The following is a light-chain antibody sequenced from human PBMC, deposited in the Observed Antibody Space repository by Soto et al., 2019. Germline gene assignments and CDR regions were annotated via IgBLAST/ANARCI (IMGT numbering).Light chain of an antibody. J-gene: IGKJ1*01. CDR3: HQRQSWPRT. V-gene: IGKV3-11*01. CDR1: QYINTR. Sequence: EIVLTQSPATLSSFPGDRVTLSCRASQYINTRLAWYQHRPGQAPRLLIYQTSIRAAGIPVRFSAIGSGTDFTLTISDVQPEDFALYYCHQRQSWPRTFGQGTKVDIK. CDR2: QTS.